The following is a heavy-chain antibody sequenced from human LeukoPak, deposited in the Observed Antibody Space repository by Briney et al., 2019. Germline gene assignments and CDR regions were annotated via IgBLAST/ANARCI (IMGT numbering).Heavy chain of an antibody. CDR2: IGTSDDT. D-gene: IGHD4-17*01. Sequence: HAGGSLRLSCAASGFTFSSYAMNWVRQAPGKGLEWVSVIGTSDDTYYADSVKGRFTISRDNSKNTLYLQMNSLRAEDTAVYYCANSYGDSPGAFDIWGQGTMVTVSS. J-gene: IGHJ3*02. CDR3: ANSYGDSPGAFDI. V-gene: IGHV3-23*01. CDR1: GFTFSSYA.